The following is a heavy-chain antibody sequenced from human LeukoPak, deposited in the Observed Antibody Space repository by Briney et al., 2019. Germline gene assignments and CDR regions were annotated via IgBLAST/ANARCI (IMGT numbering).Heavy chain of an antibody. CDR1: GFTFSRYW. V-gene: IGHV3-74*01. D-gene: IGHD6-19*01. J-gene: IGHJ3*02. CDR2: IISDGSST. CDR3: AREEVDIAVAASGAFDI. Sequence: GGSLRLSCAASGFTFSRYWMHWVRQAPGKGLVWVSRIISDGSSTSYADSVKGRFTISRDNAKNTLYLQMKSLRAEDTAVYYCAREEVDIAVAASGAFDIWGQGTMVTVSS.